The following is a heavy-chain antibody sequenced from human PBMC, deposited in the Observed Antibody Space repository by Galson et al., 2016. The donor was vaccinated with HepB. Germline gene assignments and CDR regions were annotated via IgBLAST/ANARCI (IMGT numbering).Heavy chain of an antibody. D-gene: IGHD5-18*01. Sequence: TLSLTCIVSGDSSSSGTYYWSWIRQSAGKGLEWIGRIYPSGTTNYNPSLKSRVTISLDTSNNQFSLKLDSVTAADTAVYYCARDSSVDTYYYYYMDVWGKGTTVVVSS. V-gene: IGHV4-61*02. CDR2: IYPSGTT. J-gene: IGHJ6*03. CDR1: GDSSSSGTYY. CDR3: ARDSSVDTYYYYYMDV.